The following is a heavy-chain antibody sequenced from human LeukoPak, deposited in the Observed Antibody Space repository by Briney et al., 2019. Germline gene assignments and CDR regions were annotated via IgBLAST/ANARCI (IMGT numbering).Heavy chain of an antibody. J-gene: IGHJ1*01. CDR2: ISGAGT. V-gene: IGHV3-23*01. D-gene: IGHD4-17*01. Sequence: GGSLRLSCAASGFTFRNYALTWVRQAPGRGLEWVSRISGAGTYYADSVKGRFSVSRDNYRNRLYLQMSSLRVEDTAVYYCARDPNGDYIGAFDFQRWGQGTLVTVSS. CDR1: GFTFRNYA. CDR3: ARDPNGDYIGAFDFQR.